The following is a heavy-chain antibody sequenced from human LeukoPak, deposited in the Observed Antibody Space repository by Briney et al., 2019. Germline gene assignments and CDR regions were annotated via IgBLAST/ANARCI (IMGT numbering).Heavy chain of an antibody. CDR2: IIPILGIA. D-gene: IGHD5-12*01. J-gene: IGHJ5*02. Sequence: SVKVSCRASGGTFSSYAISWVRQAPGQGLEWMGRIIPILGIANYAQKFQGRVTITADKSTSTAYMELSSLRSEDTAVYYCARERVATISVFDPWGQGTLVTVSS. V-gene: IGHV1-69*04. CDR1: GGTFSSYA. CDR3: ARERVATISVFDP.